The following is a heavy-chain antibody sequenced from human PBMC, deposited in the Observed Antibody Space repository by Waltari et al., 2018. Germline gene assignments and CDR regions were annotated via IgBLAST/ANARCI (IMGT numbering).Heavy chain of an antibody. D-gene: IGHD3-3*01. CDR1: GGSISSYY. CDR3: ARGRGNFWSGYFYYFDY. Sequence: QVQLQESGPGLVKPSETLSLTCTVPGGSISSYYWSWIRQPPGKGREWIGYIYYSGSTNYNPSLKSRVTISVDTSKNQFSLKLSSVTAADTAVYYCARGRGNFWSGYFYYFDYWGQGTLVTVSS. CDR2: IYYSGST. V-gene: IGHV4-59*01. J-gene: IGHJ4*02.